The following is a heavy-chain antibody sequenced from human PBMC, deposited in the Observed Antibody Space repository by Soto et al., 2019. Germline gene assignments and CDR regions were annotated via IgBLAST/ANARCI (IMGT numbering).Heavy chain of an antibody. V-gene: IGHV3-23*01. Sequence: PGGSLRLSCAASGFTFSSYAMSWVRQAPGKGLEWVSAISGSGGSTYYADSVKGRFTISRDNSKNTLYLQMNSLRAEDMSVFYCAKGSYFSGWTPSFDSWGQGTLVTVSS. CDR2: ISGSGGST. CDR3: AKGSYFSGWTPSFDS. D-gene: IGHD6-19*01. CDR1: GFTFSSYA. J-gene: IGHJ4*02.